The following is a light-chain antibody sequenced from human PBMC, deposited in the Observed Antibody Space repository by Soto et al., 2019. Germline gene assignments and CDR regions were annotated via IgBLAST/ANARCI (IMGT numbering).Light chain of an antibody. V-gene: IGKV1-39*01. CDR2: ASS. Sequence: IQLTQSPSSLSASVGDRVTITCRASQSISSSLNWYQQKPGKAPILLIYASSSLQSGVPSRFSGSGSGTDFTLTISSLEPEDFATYYCQQSYSTPTCGQGTKVDIK. CDR3: QQSYSTPT. CDR1: QSISSS. J-gene: IGKJ2*01.